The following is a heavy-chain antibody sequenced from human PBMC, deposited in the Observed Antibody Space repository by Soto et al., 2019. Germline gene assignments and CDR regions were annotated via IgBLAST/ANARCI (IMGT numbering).Heavy chain of an antibody. CDR3: ARGLGLYYFDY. D-gene: IGHD1-26*01. J-gene: IGHJ4*02. CDR1: GYTFTSYA. Sequence: QVQLVQSGAEVKKPGASVKVTCKASGYTFTSYAMHLVRQSPGQRLAWMGWINAGNGNTKYSQKLQGRVTITRDTSARKAYMELSSLRSEDTAVYYCARGLGLYYFDYWGQGTLVTVSS. V-gene: IGHV1-3*01. CDR2: INAGNGNT.